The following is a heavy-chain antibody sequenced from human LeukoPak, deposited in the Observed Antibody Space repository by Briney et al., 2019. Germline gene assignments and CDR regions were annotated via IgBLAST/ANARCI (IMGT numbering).Heavy chain of an antibody. CDR3: AREVRDRFDY. Sequence: PGGSLRLSCAASGFTFSSYSMNWVRQAPGKGLEWVSYISSSSSTIYYADSVKGRFTISRDNSKNTLYLQMNRLRAEDTAVYYCAREVRDRFDYWGQGTLVTVSS. CDR1: GFTFSSYS. CDR2: ISSSSSTI. J-gene: IGHJ4*02. V-gene: IGHV3-48*01.